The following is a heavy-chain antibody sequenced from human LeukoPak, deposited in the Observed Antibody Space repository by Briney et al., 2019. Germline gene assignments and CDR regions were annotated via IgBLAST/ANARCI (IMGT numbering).Heavy chain of an antibody. Sequence: SETLSLNCTVSGGSFNNYYWGCLRQPAGKGLEWIGRIFTSGSTDYDPSHQSRVTMSVDTSKNQFSLRLSSMTAADTAVYYCARESKDYDGDGFYYDSWGQGTLVTVSS. J-gene: IGHJ5*01. V-gene: IGHV4-4*07. CDR2: IFTSGST. CDR3: ARESKDYDGDGFYYDS. D-gene: IGHD3-22*01. CDR1: GGSFNNYY.